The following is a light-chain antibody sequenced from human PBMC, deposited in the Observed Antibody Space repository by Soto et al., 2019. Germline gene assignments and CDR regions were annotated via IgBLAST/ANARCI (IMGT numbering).Light chain of an antibody. J-gene: IGKJ1*01. V-gene: IGKV1-5*01. CDR2: RAS. CDR3: QQRSNWPPLT. CDR1: QSISNW. Sequence: IRMTQSPFTVSAPVPDRATISCRASQSISNWLAWYQQKPGTAPKVLIYRASNLQSGVPSRFSGSGSGTDFTLTISSLEPEDFAVYYCQQRSNWPPLTFGQGTKVDIK.